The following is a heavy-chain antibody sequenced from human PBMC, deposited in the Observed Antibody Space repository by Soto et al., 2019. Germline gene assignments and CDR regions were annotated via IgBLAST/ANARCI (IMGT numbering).Heavy chain of an antibody. Sequence: SQTLSLTCTVSGGXISSYYWSWIRQPPGKGLEWIGYIYYSGSTNYNPSLKSRVTISVDTSKNQFSLKLSSVTAADTAVYYCAGTYYDILTVDYWGQGTLVTVSS. CDR2: IYYSGST. D-gene: IGHD3-9*01. CDR1: GGXISSYY. V-gene: IGHV4-59*08. CDR3: AGTYYDILTVDY. J-gene: IGHJ4*02.